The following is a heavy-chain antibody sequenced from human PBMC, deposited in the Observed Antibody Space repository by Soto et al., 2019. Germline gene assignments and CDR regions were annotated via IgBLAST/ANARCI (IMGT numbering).Heavy chain of an antibody. Sequence: SGFTFSRYAMSWVRQAPGKGLEWVSSIRADIDATNYADSVKGRFTISRENSKNTLYLQMNSLRAEDTAVYYCAKGSVDYVWGSYRHLDYWGQGTLVTVSS. V-gene: IGHV3-23*01. J-gene: IGHJ4*02. CDR2: IRADIDAT. CDR3: AKGSVDYVWGSYRHLDY. CDR1: GFTFSRYA. D-gene: IGHD3-16*02.